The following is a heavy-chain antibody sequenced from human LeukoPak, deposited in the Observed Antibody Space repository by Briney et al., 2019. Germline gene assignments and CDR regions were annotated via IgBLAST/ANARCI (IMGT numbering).Heavy chain of an antibody. Sequence: ASVKVSCKASGYTFTGYAMHWVRQAPGQGLEWVGRLDPNSGGTNYAQDFQGRVTITRDTSINTAYMELSRLRSYDTAKYYCTRDLTISGPIGIWGQGTLVTVPA. CDR2: LDPNSGGT. CDR1: GYTFTGYA. D-gene: IGHD3-9*01. CDR3: TRDLTISGPIGI. V-gene: IGHV1-2*06. J-gene: IGHJ4*02.